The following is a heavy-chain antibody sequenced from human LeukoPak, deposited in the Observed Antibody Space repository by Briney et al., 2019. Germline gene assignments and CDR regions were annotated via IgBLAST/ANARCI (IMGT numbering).Heavy chain of an antibody. CDR1: GGSISSSSYY. V-gene: IGHV4-39*07. CDR2: IYYSGST. D-gene: IGHD6-13*01. Sequence: SETLSLTCTVSGGSISSSSYYWGWIRQPPGKGLEWIGSIYYSGSTYYNPSLKSRVTISVDTSKNQSSLKLSSVAAADTAVYYCASEGVAAAGTWFDPWGQGTLVTVSS. J-gene: IGHJ5*02. CDR3: ASEGVAAAGTWFDP.